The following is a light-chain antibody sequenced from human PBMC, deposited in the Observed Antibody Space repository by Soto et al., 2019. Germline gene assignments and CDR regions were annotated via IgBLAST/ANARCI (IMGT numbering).Light chain of an antibody. V-gene: IGKV3-20*01. J-gene: IGKJ2*02. Sequence: EIVLTQSPGTLSLSPGEGATLSCRASQSVTSNYLAWYQQKPGQAPRLLIYGASTRATGIPDRFSGSGSGTDFTLTISRLEPEDFAVYCCQQSGGAPCTCGQGTMLEIK. CDR3: QQSGGAPCT. CDR1: QSVTSNY. CDR2: GAS.